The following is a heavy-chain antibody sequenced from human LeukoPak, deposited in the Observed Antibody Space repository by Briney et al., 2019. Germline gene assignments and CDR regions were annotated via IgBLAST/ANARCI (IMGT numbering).Heavy chain of an antibody. CDR2: IIPILGIA. CDR3: ARDSGGYCSSTSCYPPNWFDP. J-gene: IGHJ5*02. CDR1: GGTFSSYG. V-gene: IGHV1-69*04. Sequence: SVKVSCKSSGGTFSSYGISWVRQAPGQGLEWMGRIIPILGIANYAQKFQGRVTITADKSTSTAYMELSSLRSEDTAVYYCARDSGGYCSSTSCYPPNWFDPWGQGTLVTVSS. D-gene: IGHD2-2*01.